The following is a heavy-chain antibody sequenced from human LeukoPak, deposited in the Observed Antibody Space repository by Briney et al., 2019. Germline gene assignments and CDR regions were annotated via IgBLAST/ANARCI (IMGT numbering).Heavy chain of an antibody. CDR2: IYPDDSET. V-gene: IGHV5-51*01. Sequence: GESLKISCKASGYRFTTDYIGWVRQMPGKGLEWMGIIYPDDSETNYSPSFQGQVSMSVDKSITTAYLQWSSLKASDTAIYYCARQAYGSHFDAFDIWGQGTMVTISS. J-gene: IGHJ3*02. D-gene: IGHD3-22*01. CDR3: ARQAYGSHFDAFDI. CDR1: GYRFTTDY.